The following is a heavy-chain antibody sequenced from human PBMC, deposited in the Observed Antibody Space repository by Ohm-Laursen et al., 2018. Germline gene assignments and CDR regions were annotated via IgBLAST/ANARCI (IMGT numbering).Heavy chain of an antibody. CDR1: GFTFSSYW. CDR2: IKQDGSEE. V-gene: IGHV3-7*01. Sequence: SLRLSCTASGFTFSSYWMSWVRQAPGKGLEWVANIKQDGSEEYFVDSVRGRFTISRDNAKNSLYLQMNSLRAEDTAMYYCVRDRRGGSIELRAGGQGALVTVSS. CDR3: VRDRRGGSIELRA. D-gene: IGHD6-6*01. J-gene: IGHJ4*02.